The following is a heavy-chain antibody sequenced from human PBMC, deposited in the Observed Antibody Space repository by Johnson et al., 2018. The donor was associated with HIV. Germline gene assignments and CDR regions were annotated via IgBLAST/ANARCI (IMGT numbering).Heavy chain of an antibody. CDR2: IYSGGST. D-gene: IGHD6-13*01. J-gene: IGHJ3*02. CDR3: AREPLVPDGFDI. Sequence: VQLVESGGGLVQPGGSLRLSCAASGFTVNSNFMSWVRQAPGKGLEWVSVIYSGGSTYYADSVKGRFTISRDNSKNTLYLQMNSLRAEDTAVYYCAREPLVPDGFDIWGQGTMVTVSS. CDR1: GFTVNSNF. V-gene: IGHV3-66*02.